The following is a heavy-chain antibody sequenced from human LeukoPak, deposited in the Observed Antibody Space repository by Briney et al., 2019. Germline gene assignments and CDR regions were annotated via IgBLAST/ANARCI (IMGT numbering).Heavy chain of an antibody. V-gene: IGHV4-34*01. D-gene: IGHD3-3*01. CDR2: INHSGGT. Sequence: SETLSLTCTVSGGSISSYYWSWIRQPPGKGLEWIGEINHSGGTNYNPSLKSRVTISVDTSKNQFSLKLSSVTAADTAVYYCARGGRITIFGVVMNNWFDPWGQGTLVTVSS. CDR1: GGSISSYY. J-gene: IGHJ5*02. CDR3: ARGGRITIFGVVMNNWFDP.